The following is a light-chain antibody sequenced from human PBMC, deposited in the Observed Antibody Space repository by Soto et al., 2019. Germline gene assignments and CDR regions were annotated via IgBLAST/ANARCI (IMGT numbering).Light chain of an antibody. J-gene: IGKJ1*01. V-gene: IGKV1-39*01. Sequence: DIQMTQSPSSLSAYVGDRVTITCRASQSISSYLNWYQQKPGKAPKLLIYAASSLQSWVPSRFSGSGSGTDFTLTISSLRPEDFATYDGQQSYSSPRTFGQGTKVEIK. CDR2: AAS. CDR1: QSISSY. CDR3: QQSYSSPRT.